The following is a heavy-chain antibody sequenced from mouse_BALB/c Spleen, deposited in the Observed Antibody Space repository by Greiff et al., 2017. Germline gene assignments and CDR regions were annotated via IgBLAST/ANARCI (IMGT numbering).Heavy chain of an antibody. Sequence: EVQRVESGGGLVQPGGSLKLSCAASGFTFSSYTMSWVRQTPEKRLEWVAYISNGGGSTYYPDTVKGRFTISRDNAKNTLYLQMSSLKSEDTAMYYCARQNGNYYYAMDYWGQGTSVTVSS. CDR3: ARQNGNYYYAMDY. CDR1: GFTFSSYT. J-gene: IGHJ4*01. D-gene: IGHD2-1*01. V-gene: IGHV5-12-2*01. CDR2: ISNGGGST.